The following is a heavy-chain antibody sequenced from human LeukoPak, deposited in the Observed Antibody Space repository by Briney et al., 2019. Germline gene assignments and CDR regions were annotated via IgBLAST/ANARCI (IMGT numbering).Heavy chain of an antibody. D-gene: IGHD3-10*01. CDR2: IYYDGST. V-gene: IGHV4-59*01. Sequence: SETLSLTCTVSGGSLNNYYLTWIRQPPGKGLEWIGSIYYDGSTNYNPSLKSRVTISLDTPKNQFSLKLSSVTAADTAVYYCARDGGYGSGSALWGQGTLITVSS. J-gene: IGHJ4*02. CDR3: ARDGGYGSGSAL. CDR1: GGSLNNYY.